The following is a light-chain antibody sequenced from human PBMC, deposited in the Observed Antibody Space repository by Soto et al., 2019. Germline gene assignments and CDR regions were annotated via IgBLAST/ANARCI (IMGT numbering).Light chain of an antibody. Sequence: AIRMNQSPSSFSASTGDRATITWRASQGISSYLAWYQQKPGKAPKLLIYAASTLQSGVPPGLCGSRSGTNYTITISCLQSADFATYYCQQYYSYPLTFGPGTKVHIK. CDR2: AAS. J-gene: IGKJ3*01. V-gene: IGKV1-8*01. CDR1: QGISSY. CDR3: QQYYSYPLT.